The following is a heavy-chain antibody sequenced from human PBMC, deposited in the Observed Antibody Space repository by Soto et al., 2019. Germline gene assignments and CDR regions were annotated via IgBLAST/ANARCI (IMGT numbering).Heavy chain of an antibody. J-gene: IGHJ6*02. Sequence: PGGSLRLSCAASGFTFSSYGMHWVRQAPGKGLEWVAVISYDGSNKYYADSVKGRFTISRDNSKNTLYLQMNSLRAEDTAVHYCAKDPPEYSSSSEYYYGMDVWGQGTTVTVSS. V-gene: IGHV3-30*18. CDR3: AKDPPEYSSSSEYYYGMDV. CDR2: ISYDGSNK. D-gene: IGHD6-6*01. CDR1: GFTFSSYG.